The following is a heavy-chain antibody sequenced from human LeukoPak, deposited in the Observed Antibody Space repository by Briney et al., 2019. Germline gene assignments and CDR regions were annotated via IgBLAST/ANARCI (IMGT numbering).Heavy chain of an antibody. CDR2: IWYGGSNK. V-gene: IGHV3-33*08. D-gene: IGHD3-9*01. CDR3: ARLHYDVLTGPFDY. CDR1: GFTFSSYG. J-gene: IGHJ4*02. Sequence: GRSLRLSCAASGFTFSSYGMHWVRQAPGKGLEWVAVIWYGGSNKYYADSVKGRFTISRDNSKNTLYLQMNSLRAEDTAVYYCARLHYDVLTGPFDYWGQGTLVTVSS.